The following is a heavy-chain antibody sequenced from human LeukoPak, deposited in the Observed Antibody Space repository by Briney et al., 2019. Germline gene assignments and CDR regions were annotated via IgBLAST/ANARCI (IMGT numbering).Heavy chain of an antibody. V-gene: IGHV1-18*01. Sequence: ASVKVSCKASGGTFSSYAISWVRQAPGQGLEWMGWISAYNGNTNYAQKLQGRVTMTTDTSTSTAYMELRSLRSDDTAVYYCARVYCSGGSCLYYYYYYMDVWGKGTTVTISS. CDR1: GGTFSSYA. J-gene: IGHJ6*03. CDR2: ISAYNGNT. D-gene: IGHD2-15*01. CDR3: ARVYCSGGSCLYYYYYYMDV.